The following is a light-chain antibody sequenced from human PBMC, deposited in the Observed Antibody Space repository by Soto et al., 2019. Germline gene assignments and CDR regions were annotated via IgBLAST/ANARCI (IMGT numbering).Light chain of an antibody. J-gene: IGLJ3*02. CDR3: ETWDNNSWL. V-gene: IGLV4-60*02. CDR1: SGHSSYI. Sequence: QSVLTQSPSASASLGSSVKLTCTLSSGHSSYIIAWHQQQPGKAPRFLMKVEGSGSFNKGSGVPDRFSGYRSGAGRYLTISNLQFEDEADYYCETWDNNSWLFGGGTKLTVL. CDR2: VEGSGSF.